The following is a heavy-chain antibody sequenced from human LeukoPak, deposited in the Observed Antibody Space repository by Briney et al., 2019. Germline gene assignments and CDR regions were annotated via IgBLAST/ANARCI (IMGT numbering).Heavy chain of an antibody. CDR2: ISGNGDIT. Sequence: GGSLRLSCAASGFTFSNYAMSWVRQAPGKGLEWVSAISGNGDITYYTDSVKGRFTISRDNSKNTLYLQMNSLRAEDTAVYYCAKVTGGDMITYGGLDYWGQETLVTVSS. D-gene: IGHD3-16*01. V-gene: IGHV3-23*01. J-gene: IGHJ4*02. CDR3: AKVTGGDMITYGGLDY. CDR1: GFTFSNYA.